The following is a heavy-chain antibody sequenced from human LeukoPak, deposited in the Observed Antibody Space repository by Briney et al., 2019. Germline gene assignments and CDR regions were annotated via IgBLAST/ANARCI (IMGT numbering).Heavy chain of an antibody. J-gene: IGHJ4*02. D-gene: IGHD3-22*01. V-gene: IGHV3-48*02. Sequence: GGSLRLSCAASGFIFSTYNMNWVRQAPGKGLEWVSYISSSSGTMYYAESVRGRFTVSRDNAKNSLYLQMSSLRDEDTAVYYCVRDYGNYDDAMTYFPFDYWGQGTLVTVSS. CDR2: ISSSSGTM. CDR3: VRDYGNYDDAMTYFPFDY. CDR1: GFIFSTYN.